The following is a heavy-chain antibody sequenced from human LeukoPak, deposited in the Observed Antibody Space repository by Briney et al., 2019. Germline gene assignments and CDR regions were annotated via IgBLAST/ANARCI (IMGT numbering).Heavy chain of an antibody. CDR1: GVTFSSYA. CDR2: ISYDGSNK. J-gene: IGHJ4*02. V-gene: IGHV3-30-3*01. D-gene: IGHD4-23*01. Sequence: PGGSLRLSCAASGVTFSSYAMHWVRQAPGKGLEWVAVISYDGSNKYYADSVKGRFTISRDNSKNTLYLQMNSLRAEDTAVYYCARAPDGGNSDYWGQGTLVTVSS. CDR3: ARAPDGGNSDY.